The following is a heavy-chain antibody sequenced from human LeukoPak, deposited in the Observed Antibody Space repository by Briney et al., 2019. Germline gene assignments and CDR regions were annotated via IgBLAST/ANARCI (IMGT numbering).Heavy chain of an antibody. Sequence: GGSLRLSCAASGVTVGTNSMSWARQSPGKGLEWVSVIYSGGSTYNADSVKGRFTVSRDNSRNTLFLQMNNLRAEDTALYFCASARECCGSAECYEYFQHWGQGTLVIVSS. V-gene: IGHV3-53*01. J-gene: IGHJ1*01. CDR2: IYSGGST. D-gene: IGHD2-21*01. CDR1: GVTVGTNS. CDR3: ASARECCGSAECYEYFQH.